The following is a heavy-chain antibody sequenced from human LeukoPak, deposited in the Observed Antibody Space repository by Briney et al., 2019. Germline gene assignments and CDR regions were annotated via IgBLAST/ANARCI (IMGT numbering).Heavy chain of an antibody. J-gene: IGHJ6*02. V-gene: IGHV4-59*08. CDR1: GGSFSGYY. CDR2: IYYSGST. CDR3: ARGTHNMDV. Sequence: SETLSLTCAVYGGSFSGYYWSWIRQPPGKGLEWIGYIYYSGSTNYNPSLKSRVTISVDTSKNQFSLKLSSVTAADTAVYYCARGTHNMDVWGQGTTVTVSS.